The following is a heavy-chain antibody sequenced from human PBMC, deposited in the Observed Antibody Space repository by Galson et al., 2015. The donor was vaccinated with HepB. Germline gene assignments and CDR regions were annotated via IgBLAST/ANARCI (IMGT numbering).Heavy chain of an antibody. D-gene: IGHD5-18*01. CDR1: GFTFNDYA. J-gene: IGHJ1*01. CDR3: AKDRGNGYKNFQH. V-gene: IGHV3-23*01. Sequence: SLRLSCAATGFTFNDYAMTWVRQAPGKGLEWVSAISVSSTETHYADSVKGRFTISRDNFKNTVYLQMISLRAEDTAVYYCAKDRGNGYKNFQHWGQGTLVTVSS. CDR2: ISVSSTET.